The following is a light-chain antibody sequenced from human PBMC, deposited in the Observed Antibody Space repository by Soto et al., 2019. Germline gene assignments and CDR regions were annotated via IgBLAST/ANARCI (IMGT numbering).Light chain of an antibody. CDR1: QSVSSNS. V-gene: IGKV3-20*01. J-gene: IGKJ5*01. Sequence: EIVLTQSPGTLSLSPGERATLSCRASQSVSSNSLAWFQQKPGQAPSLLIYGASSRATGIPDRFSGSGSGTDFPLTISRLEPEDFAVYYCQQYGSAPITFGQGTRLEIK. CDR2: GAS. CDR3: QQYGSAPIT.